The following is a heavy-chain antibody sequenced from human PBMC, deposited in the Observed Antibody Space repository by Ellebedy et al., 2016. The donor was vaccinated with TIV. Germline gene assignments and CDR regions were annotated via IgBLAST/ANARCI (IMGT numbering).Heavy chain of an antibody. CDR2: INPSGGST. V-gene: IGHV1-46*01. CDR3: ARGSRWSCGY. CDR1: GYTFTSYD. J-gene: IGHJ4*02. Sequence: AASVKVSCKASGYTFTSYDINWVRQATGQGLEWMGIINPSGGSTSYAQKFQGRVTMTRDTSTSTVYMELSSLRSEDTAVYYCARGSRWSCGYWGQGTLVTVSS. D-gene: IGHD2-15*01.